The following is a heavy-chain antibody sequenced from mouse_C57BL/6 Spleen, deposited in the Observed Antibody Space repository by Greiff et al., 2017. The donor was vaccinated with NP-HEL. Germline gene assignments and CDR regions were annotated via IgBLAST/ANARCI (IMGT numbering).Heavy chain of an antibody. D-gene: IGHD2-4*01. Sequence: EVQLQQSGPELVKPGASVKISCKASGYSFTDYNMNWVKQSNGKSLEWIGVINPNYGTTSYNQKFKGKATLPVDQSSSTAFQQLNSLTSEDSAVYYCTRTDYDYNCDFDVWGTGTTVTVSS. V-gene: IGHV1-39*01. J-gene: IGHJ1*03. CDR3: TRTDYDYNCDFDV. CDR1: GYSFTDYN. CDR2: INPNYGTT.